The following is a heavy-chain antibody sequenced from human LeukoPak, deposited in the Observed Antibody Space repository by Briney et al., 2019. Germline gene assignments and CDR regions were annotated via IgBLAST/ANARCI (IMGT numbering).Heavy chain of an antibody. Sequence: GGSLRLSRAASGFTFSSYAMHWVRQAPGKGLEWVSYISSSSSTIYYADSVKGRFTISRDNAKNSLYLQMNSLRDEDTAVYYCARASRSGWYAEGDYWGQGTLVTVSS. J-gene: IGHJ4*02. D-gene: IGHD6-19*01. V-gene: IGHV3-48*02. CDR3: ARASRSGWYAEGDY. CDR2: ISSSSSTI. CDR1: GFTFSSYA.